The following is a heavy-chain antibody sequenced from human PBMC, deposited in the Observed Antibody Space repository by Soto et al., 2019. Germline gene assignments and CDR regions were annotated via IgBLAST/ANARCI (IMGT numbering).Heavy chain of an antibody. CDR1: GGSPRPRSYF. J-gene: IGHJ6*02. CDR3: ARHYYYGSGGYQTYYYYYGMDV. CDR2: IYYSGST. Sequence: ETLSLPCTVSGGSPRPRSYFLGWVRQPPREGVGGGGSIYYSGSTYYDPSLKSRVTISVDTSKNQFSLKLSSVTAADTAVYYCARHYYYGSGGYQTYYYYYGMDVWGQGTTVTVSS. D-gene: IGHD3-10*01. V-gene: IGHV4-39*01.